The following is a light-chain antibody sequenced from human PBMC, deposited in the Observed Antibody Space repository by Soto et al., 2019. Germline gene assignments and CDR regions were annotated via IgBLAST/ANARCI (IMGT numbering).Light chain of an antibody. CDR3: GTWDSSLSGGV. Sequence: QSVLTQPASVSAAPGQKVTISCSGSNSNLGDNFVSWYQQLPGTAPKLLIYDDNKRPSGIPDRFSGSKSGTSATLDITGLQTGDEADYYCGTWDSSLSGGVFGGGTQLTVL. CDR1: NSNLGDNF. V-gene: IGLV1-51*01. J-gene: IGLJ2*01. CDR2: DDN.